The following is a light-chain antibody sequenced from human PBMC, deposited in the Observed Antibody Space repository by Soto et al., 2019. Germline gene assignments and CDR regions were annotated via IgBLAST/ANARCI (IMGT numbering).Light chain of an antibody. CDR2: DAS. CDR1: QSVSSH. CDR3: QQRTDRPPWT. J-gene: IGKJ1*01. V-gene: IGKV3-15*01. Sequence: IVMTQSPATLSVSAGEGAPVSCRASQSVSSHLAWYQHKPGQAPRLLFYDASTRATGIPARFSGSGSGTELTLTSRRLQSEYFAVYYCQQRTDRPPWTFGQGTKVDIK.